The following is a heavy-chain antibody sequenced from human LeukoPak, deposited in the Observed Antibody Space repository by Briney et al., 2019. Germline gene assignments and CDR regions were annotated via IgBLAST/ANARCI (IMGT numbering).Heavy chain of an antibody. V-gene: IGHV1-2*02. CDR3: ARTDCSSTSCYKNAEYFQH. D-gene: IGHD2-2*02. J-gene: IGHJ1*01. CDR2: INPNSGGT. CDR1: GYTFTSYA. Sequence: ASVKVSCKASGYTFTSYAIHWVRQAPGQGLEWMGWINPNSGGTNYAQKFQGRVTMTRDTSISTAYMELSRLRSDDTAVYYCARTDCSSTSCYKNAEYFQHWGQGTLVTVSS.